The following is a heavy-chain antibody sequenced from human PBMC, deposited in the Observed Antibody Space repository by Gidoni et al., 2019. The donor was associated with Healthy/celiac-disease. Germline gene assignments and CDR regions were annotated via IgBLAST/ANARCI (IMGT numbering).Heavy chain of an antibody. V-gene: IGHV2-5*02. D-gene: IGHD3-22*01. CDR2: IYWDDDK. J-gene: IGHJ1*01. Sequence: QITLKESGPTLVKPTQTLTLTCTFSGFSLSTSGVGVGWIRQPPGKALEWLALIYWDDDKRYSPSLKSRLTITKDTSKNQVVLTMTNMDPVDTATYYGAHRGTYYYDSSGYVRSFKYFQHWGQGTLVTVSS. CDR1: GFSLSTSGVG. CDR3: AHRGTYYYDSSGYVRSFKYFQH.